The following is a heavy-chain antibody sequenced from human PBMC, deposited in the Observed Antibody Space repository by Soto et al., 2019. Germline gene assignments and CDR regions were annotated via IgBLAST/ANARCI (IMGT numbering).Heavy chain of an antibody. CDR1: GYSFTSYW. V-gene: IGHV5-10-1*01. D-gene: IGHD3-3*01. CDR2: IDPSDSYT. J-gene: IGHJ6*02. Sequence: GESLKISCKGSGYSFTSYWISWVRQMPGKGLEWMGRIDPSDSYTNYSPSFQGHVTISADKSISTAYLQWSSLKASDTAMYYCARPGVTIFGVVTPAYGMDVWGQGTTVTVSS. CDR3: ARPGVTIFGVVTPAYGMDV.